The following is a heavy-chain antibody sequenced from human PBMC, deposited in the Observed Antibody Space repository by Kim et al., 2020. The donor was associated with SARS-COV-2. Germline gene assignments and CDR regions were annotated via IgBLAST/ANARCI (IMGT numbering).Heavy chain of an antibody. Sequence: GGSLRLSCAASGFTFSSYGMHWVRQAPGKGLEWVAVISYDGSNKYYADSVKGRFTISRDNSKNTLYLQMNSLRAEDTAVYYCAKGAEWLLFKWHWFDPWG. D-gene: IGHD3-3*01. J-gene: IGHJ5*02. V-gene: IGHV3-30*18. CDR1: GFTFSSYG. CDR2: ISYDGSNK. CDR3: AKGAEWLLFKWHWFDP.